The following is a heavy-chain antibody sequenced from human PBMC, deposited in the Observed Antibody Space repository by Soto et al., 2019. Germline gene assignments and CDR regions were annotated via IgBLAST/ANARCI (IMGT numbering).Heavy chain of an antibody. CDR3: ARHVNGSPGFDP. Sequence: PSETLSLTCTVSGGSISSSSYYWGWIRQPPGKGLEWIGSIYYSGSTYYNPSLKSRVTISVDTSKNQFSLKLSSVTAADTAVYYCARHVNGSPGFDPWGQGTLVTVSS. CDR1: GGSISSSSYY. J-gene: IGHJ5*02. V-gene: IGHV4-39*01. CDR2: IYYSGST. D-gene: IGHD3-10*01.